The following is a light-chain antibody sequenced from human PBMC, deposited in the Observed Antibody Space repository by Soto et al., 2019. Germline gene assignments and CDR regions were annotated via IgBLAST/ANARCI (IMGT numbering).Light chain of an antibody. CDR3: QPYGSSPGT. CDR1: QSVSSN. CDR2: GAS. V-gene: IGKV3-15*01. Sequence: DIVMTQSPANRSVSPEERDTLSCGASQSVSSNLAWYQQKPGQGPRLLIYGASSRATGIPARFSGSGSATEFALTISSLEPEGFAVYYCQPYGSSPGTVAQGTQGDI. J-gene: IGKJ1*01.